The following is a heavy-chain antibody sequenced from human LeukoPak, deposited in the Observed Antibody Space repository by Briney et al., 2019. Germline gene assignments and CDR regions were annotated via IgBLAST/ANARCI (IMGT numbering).Heavy chain of an antibody. D-gene: IGHD3-10*01. CDR2: ISYDGSNK. J-gene: IGHJ5*02. CDR3: ARDLGGSGSYYLNWFDP. CDR1: GFTFSSYA. Sequence: GGSLRLSCAASGFTFSSYAMHWVRQAPGKGLEWVAVISYDGSNKYYADSVKGRFTISRDNSKNTLYLQMNSLRAEDTAVYYCARDLGGSGSYYLNWFDPWGQGTLVTVSS. V-gene: IGHV3-30-3*01.